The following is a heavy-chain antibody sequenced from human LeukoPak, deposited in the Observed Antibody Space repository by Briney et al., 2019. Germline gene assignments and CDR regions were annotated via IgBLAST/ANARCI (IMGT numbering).Heavy chain of an antibody. Sequence: GGSLRVSCGASGFIFNNYGMHWVRQAPGKGLEWVAFIRFNGNNQYYADSVKGRFTISRDNSDNMVYLQLNSLRTEDTAVYYCAKDMGIAVAGIFDYWGQGTLVTVSS. D-gene: IGHD6-19*01. CDR2: IRFNGNNQ. J-gene: IGHJ4*02. CDR3: AKDMGIAVAGIFDY. V-gene: IGHV3-30*02. CDR1: GFIFNNYG.